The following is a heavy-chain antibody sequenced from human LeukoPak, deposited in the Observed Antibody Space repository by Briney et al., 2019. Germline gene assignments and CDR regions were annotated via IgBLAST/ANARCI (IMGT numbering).Heavy chain of an antibody. V-gene: IGHV3-30*18. Sequence: PGGSLRLSCAASGFTFSSYGMHWVRQAPGKGLEWVAVISYDGSNKYYADSVKGRFTISRDNSKNTLYPQMNSLRAEDTAVYYCAKVSHYYDGHSEIGDFDYWGQGTLVTVSS. D-gene: IGHD3-22*01. CDR3: AKVSHYYDGHSEIGDFDY. CDR2: ISYDGSNK. J-gene: IGHJ4*02. CDR1: GFTFSSYG.